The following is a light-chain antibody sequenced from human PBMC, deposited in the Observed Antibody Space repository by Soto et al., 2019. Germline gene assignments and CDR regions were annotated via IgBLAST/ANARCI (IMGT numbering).Light chain of an antibody. J-gene: IGLJ2*01. Sequence: QSALTQPRSVSGSPGQSVTISCTGTSSDVGGYNSVSWYQQHPGKAPKLMIYDVTERPSGVPDRFSGSKSGNTASLTISGLQAEDEADYYCCSYAASYTYVFGGGTKLTVL. CDR1: SSDVGGYNS. CDR2: DVT. CDR3: CSYAASYTYV. V-gene: IGLV2-11*01.